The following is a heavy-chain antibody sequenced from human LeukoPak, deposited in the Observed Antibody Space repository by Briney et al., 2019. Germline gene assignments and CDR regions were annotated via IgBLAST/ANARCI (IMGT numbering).Heavy chain of an antibody. Sequence: GRSLRLSCAASGFTFSTYGMHWVRQAPGKGLEWVAVISYDASNEYYADSVKGRFTISRDNSKNTLYLQMSSLRAEDTAVYYCARDRAWNYFDYWGQGTLVTVSS. CDR1: GFTFSTYG. D-gene: IGHD3-3*01. CDR3: ARDRAWNYFDY. CDR2: ISYDASNE. V-gene: IGHV3-30*03. J-gene: IGHJ4*02.